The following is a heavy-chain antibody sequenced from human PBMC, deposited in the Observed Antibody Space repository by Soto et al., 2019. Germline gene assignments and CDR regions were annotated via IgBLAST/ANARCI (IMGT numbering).Heavy chain of an antibody. J-gene: IGHJ3*02. CDR3: AHPRGYGVLDAYDI. D-gene: IGHD4-17*01. V-gene: IGHV3-23*01. CDR1: GFTFSTYA. CDR2: ISANSDYT. Sequence: GSLRLSCAASGFTFSTYAMNWVRQAPGKGLEWVSAISANSDYTYYADSVKGRFTISRDNSMNALYLQMNSLRVEDTAVYYCAHPRGYGVLDAYDIWGQGTMVTVSS.